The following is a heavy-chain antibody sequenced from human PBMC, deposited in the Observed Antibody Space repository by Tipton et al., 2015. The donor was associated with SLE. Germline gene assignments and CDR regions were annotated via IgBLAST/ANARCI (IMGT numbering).Heavy chain of an antibody. CDR1: GFTFSNAW. CDR2: IKSKTDGGTT. V-gene: IGHV3-15*01. Sequence: SLRLSCAASGFTFSNAWMSWVRQAPGKGLEWVGRIKSKTDGGTTDYAAPVKGRFTISRDDSKNTLYLQMNSLRAEDTAVYYCAREFRRAVAGPTLSDYWGQGTLVTVSS. J-gene: IGHJ4*02. D-gene: IGHD6-19*01. CDR3: AREFRRAVAGPTLSDY.